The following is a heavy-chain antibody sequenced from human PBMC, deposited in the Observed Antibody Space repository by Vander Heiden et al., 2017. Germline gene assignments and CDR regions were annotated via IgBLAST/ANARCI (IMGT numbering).Heavy chain of an antibody. D-gene: IGHD6-13*01. Sequence: EVQLVESGGGLVQPGGSLRLPCAAPGFAFSSYWMSWVRQAPGKGLEWVANIKQDGSEKYYVDSVKGRFTISRDNAKNSLYLQMNSLRAEDTAVYYCARAAANNAYFDYWGQGTLVTVSS. J-gene: IGHJ4*02. CDR1: GFAFSSYW. CDR2: IKQDGSEK. V-gene: IGHV3-7*01. CDR3: ARAAANNAYFDY.